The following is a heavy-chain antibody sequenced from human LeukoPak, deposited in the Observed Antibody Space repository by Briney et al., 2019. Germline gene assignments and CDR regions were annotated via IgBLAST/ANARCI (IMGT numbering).Heavy chain of an antibody. D-gene: IGHD5-18*01. J-gene: IGHJ4*02. CDR3: AREQERDTAMVI. CDR1: GFTFYNFG. CDR2: ISSSSSYI. Sequence: PGGSLRLSCAASGFTFYNFGMTWVRQAPGKGLEWVSSISSSSSYIYYADSVKGRFTISRDNAKNSLYLQMNSLRAEDTAVYYCAREQERDTAMVIWGQGTLVTVSS. V-gene: IGHV3-21*01.